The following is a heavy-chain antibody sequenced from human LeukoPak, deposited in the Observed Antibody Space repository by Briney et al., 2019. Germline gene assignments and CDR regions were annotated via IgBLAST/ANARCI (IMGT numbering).Heavy chain of an antibody. V-gene: IGHV4-4*09. CDR2: THPSGNT. CDR3: ARKAPKKGWFDP. J-gene: IGHJ5*02. CDR1: AGSNNSYF. Sequence: SETLSLSCTVSAGSNNSYFWSWIRQPPGKGLEWIGYTHPSGNTNYSPSLKSRVTISIDTSRNQFSLKLSSVTAADTAVYFCARKAPKKGWFDPWGQGTLVTVSS.